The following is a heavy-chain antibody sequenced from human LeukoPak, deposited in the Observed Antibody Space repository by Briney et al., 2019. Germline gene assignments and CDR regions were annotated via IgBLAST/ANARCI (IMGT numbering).Heavy chain of an antibody. Sequence: SETLSLTCAVYGGSFSGYYWSWIRQPPGKGLEWIGEINHSGSTNYNPSLKSRVTISVDTSKNQFSLKLSSVTAADTAVYYCARGAVLRYFDWPKPPVRYYYYGMDVWGKGTTVTVSS. CDR1: GGSFSGYY. D-gene: IGHD3-9*01. CDR2: INHSGST. V-gene: IGHV4-34*01. CDR3: ARGAVLRYFDWPKPPVRYYYYGMDV. J-gene: IGHJ6*04.